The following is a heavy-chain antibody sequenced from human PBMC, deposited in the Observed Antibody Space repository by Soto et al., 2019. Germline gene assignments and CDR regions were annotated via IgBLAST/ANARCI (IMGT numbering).Heavy chain of an antibody. J-gene: IGHJ4*02. CDR1: GYIFSNNW. CDR2: IYPGDSDT. V-gene: IGHV5-51*01. CDR3: ARRSQNRAMDFGDY. Sequence: GESLKISCKGSGYIFSNNWIAWVRQMPGKGLEWMGTIYPGDSDTRYSPSFQGQVTMSADKSISTAYLQWNSLKASDTAMYYCARRSQNRAMDFGDYWGQGTLVTVSA. D-gene: IGHD5-18*01.